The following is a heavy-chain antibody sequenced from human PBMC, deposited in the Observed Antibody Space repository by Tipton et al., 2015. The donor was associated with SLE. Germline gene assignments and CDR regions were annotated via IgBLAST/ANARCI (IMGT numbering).Heavy chain of an antibody. V-gene: IGHV4-34*01. Sequence: TLSLTCAVYGGPFSGYYWSWIRQPPGKGLEWIGEFNHSGSTNYNPSLKSRVTISVDTSKNQFSLKLSSVTAADTAVYYCARVSSSTRYSFPVDVWGQGVLITVSA. CDR1: GGPFSGYY. D-gene: IGHD2-21*01. J-gene: IGHJ4*02. CDR2: FNHSGST. CDR3: ARVSSSTRYSFPVDV.